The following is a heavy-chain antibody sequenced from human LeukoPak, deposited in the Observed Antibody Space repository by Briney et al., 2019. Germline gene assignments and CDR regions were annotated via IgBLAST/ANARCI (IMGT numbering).Heavy chain of an antibody. Sequence: GGSLRLSCAASGFTVSSNYMSWVRQAPGKGLEWVSVIYSGGSTYYADSVKGRFTISRDNTKNTLYLQMNSLRAEDTAVYYCASSTTMVRGVVNDYWGQGTLVTVSS. CDR2: IYSGGST. CDR1: GFTVSSNY. CDR3: ASSTTMVRGVVNDY. D-gene: IGHD3-10*01. V-gene: IGHV3-66*01. J-gene: IGHJ4*02.